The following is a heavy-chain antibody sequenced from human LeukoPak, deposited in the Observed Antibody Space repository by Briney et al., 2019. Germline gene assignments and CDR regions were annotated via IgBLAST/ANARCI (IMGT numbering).Heavy chain of an antibody. V-gene: IGHV4-59*01. CDR2: IYYGGST. CDR1: GGSISSYY. J-gene: IGHJ4*02. CDR3: ARRNSGSYSLDY. Sequence: PSETLSLTCTVSGGSISSYYWSWIRQPPGKGLEWIGYIYYGGSTNYNPSLKSRVIISVDTSKNQFSLKLSSVTAADTAVYYCARRNSGSYSLDYWGQGTLVTVSS. D-gene: IGHD1-26*01.